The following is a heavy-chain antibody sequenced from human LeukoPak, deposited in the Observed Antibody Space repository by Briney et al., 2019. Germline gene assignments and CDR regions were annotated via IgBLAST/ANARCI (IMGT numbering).Heavy chain of an antibody. V-gene: IGHV3-53*01. CDR1: GGSFSGYY. CDR2: IYSGGST. J-gene: IGHJ4*02. CDR3: ARDSLGMSTLDS. D-gene: IGHD5/OR15-5a*01. Sequence: ETLSLTCAVYGGSFSGYYWSWIRQPPGKGLEWVSVIYSGGSTYYADSVKGRFTISRDSSKNTLYLQMNSLRAEDTAVYYCARDSLGMSTLDSWGQGTLVTVSS.